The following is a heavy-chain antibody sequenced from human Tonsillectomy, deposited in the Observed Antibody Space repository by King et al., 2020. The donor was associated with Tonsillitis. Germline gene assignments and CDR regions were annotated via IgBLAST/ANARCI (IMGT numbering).Heavy chain of an antibody. CDR2: ISGSGGKT. CDR3: AKDGGYYDSSGYFSD. D-gene: IGHD3-22*01. CDR1: GFTFSSYA. J-gene: IGHJ4*02. Sequence: VQLVESGGGLVQPGGSLRLSCAASGFTFSSYAMSWVRQAPGKGLEWVSAISGSGGKTYYADFVKGRLIISRDNSKNTLYLQMNSLRADDTAVYYCAKDGGYYDSSGYFSDGGQGTLVTVSS. V-gene: IGHV3-23*04.